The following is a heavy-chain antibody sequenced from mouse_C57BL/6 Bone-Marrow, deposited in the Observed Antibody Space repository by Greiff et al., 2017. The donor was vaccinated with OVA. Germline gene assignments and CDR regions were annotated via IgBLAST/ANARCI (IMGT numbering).Heavy chain of an antibody. CDR3: AGDIYYGSSYAMDY. D-gene: IGHD1-1*01. CDR2: ITHSGET. J-gene: IGHJ4*01. V-gene: IGHV12-3*01. Sequence: VQVVESGPGLVKPSQSLFLTCSITGFPTTSGYYWIWIRQSPGKPLEWMGYITHSGETFYNPSLQSPISITRETSKNQFFLQLNSVTTEDTAMYYCAGDIYYGSSYAMDYWGQGTSVTVSS. CDR1: GFPTTSGYY.